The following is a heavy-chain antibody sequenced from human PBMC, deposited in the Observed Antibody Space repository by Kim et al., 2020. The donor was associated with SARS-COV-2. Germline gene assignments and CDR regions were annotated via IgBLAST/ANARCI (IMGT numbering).Heavy chain of an antibody. V-gene: IGHV3-23*01. J-gene: IGHJ4*02. Sequence: AASMKSRFTISRDNSKNTLYLQMNSLRAEDTAVYYCAKEDRWFGELLYPYWGQGTLVTVSS. D-gene: IGHD3-10*01. CDR3: AKEDRWFGELLYPY.